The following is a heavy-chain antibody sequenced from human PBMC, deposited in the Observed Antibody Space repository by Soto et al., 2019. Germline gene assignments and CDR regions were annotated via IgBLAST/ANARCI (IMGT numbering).Heavy chain of an antibody. CDR1: GDSMGSGDYY. J-gene: IGHJ5*02. V-gene: IGHV4-30-4*01. CDR3: SRGSTYYGFLT. CDR2: IYYIGTT. Sequence: QVQLQESGPGLVKPSQTLSLTCTVSGDSMGSGDYYWTWIRQPPGKGLEWIGYIYYIGTTFYNPSLESRVNISIDTSKTHFSLRLTSVTAADTAVYYCSRGSTYYGFLTWGQGTLVTVSS. D-gene: IGHD3-10*01.